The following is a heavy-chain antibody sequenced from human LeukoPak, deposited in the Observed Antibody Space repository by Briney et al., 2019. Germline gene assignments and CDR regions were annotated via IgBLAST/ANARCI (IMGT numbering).Heavy chain of an antibody. CDR3: ARQVVVVPAAHPAWLDY. Sequence: SETLSLTCTVSGYSISSGYYWGWIRQPPGKGLEWIGSIYHSGSTYYNPSLKSRVTISVDTSKNQFSLKLSSVTAADTAVYYCARQVVVVPAAHPAWLDYWGQGTLVTVSS. CDR2: IYHSGST. J-gene: IGHJ4*02. CDR1: GYSISSGYY. D-gene: IGHD2-2*01. V-gene: IGHV4-38-2*02.